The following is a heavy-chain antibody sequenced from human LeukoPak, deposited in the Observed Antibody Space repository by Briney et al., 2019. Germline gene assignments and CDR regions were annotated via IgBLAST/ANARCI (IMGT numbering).Heavy chain of an antibody. CDR3: AKDPTYCSSTSCYYYYYYMDV. D-gene: IGHD2-2*01. Sequence: GGSLRLSCAASGVTFSSYAMSWVRQAPGKGREWVSAISGSGGSTYYADSVKGRFTISRDNSKTTLYLQMNSLRAEDTAVYYCAKDPTYCSSTSCYYYYYYMDVWGKGTTVTVSS. CDR1: GVTFSSYA. J-gene: IGHJ6*03. V-gene: IGHV3-23*01. CDR2: ISGSGGST.